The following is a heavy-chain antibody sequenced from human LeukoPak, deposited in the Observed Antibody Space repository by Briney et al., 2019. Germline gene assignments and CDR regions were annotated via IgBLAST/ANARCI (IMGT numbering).Heavy chain of an antibody. D-gene: IGHD3-10*01. J-gene: IGHJ4*02. Sequence: GGSLRLSCAASGFTFSNYGMHWVRQAPGKGLEWVALILYDGRNKHYADSVKGRFTISRDNSKNTLYLQMNSLRAEDTAVYYCAKDLTMAMDYWGQGTLVTVSS. CDR1: GFTFSNYG. CDR2: ILYDGRNK. V-gene: IGHV3-30*02. CDR3: AKDLTMAMDY.